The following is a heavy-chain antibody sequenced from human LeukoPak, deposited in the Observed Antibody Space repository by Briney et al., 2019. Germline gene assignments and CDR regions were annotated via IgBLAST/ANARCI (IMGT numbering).Heavy chain of an antibody. Sequence: GGSLRLSCAASGFTFSGSAMHWVRQASGKGLEWVGRIRSKANSYATAYAASVKGRFTISRDDSKNTAYLQMNSLKTEDTAVYYCTRAPDGYNSFNYWGQGTLVTVSS. J-gene: IGHJ4*02. V-gene: IGHV3-73*01. D-gene: IGHD5-24*01. CDR1: GFTFSGSA. CDR3: TRAPDGYNSFNY. CDR2: IRSKANSYAT.